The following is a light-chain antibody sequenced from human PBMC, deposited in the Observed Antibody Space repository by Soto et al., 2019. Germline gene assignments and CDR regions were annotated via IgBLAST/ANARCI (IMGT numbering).Light chain of an antibody. CDR1: SSDVGDYNS. CDR2: DVS. V-gene: IGLV2-11*01. J-gene: IGLJ1*01. CDR3: CSYVGGYSYV. Sequence: QSALTQPRSVSGSPGQSVTVSCIGTSSDVGDYNSVSWYQQHPGKAPKLMIYDVSKRPSGVPGRFSGSKSGNTASLTISGLQAEDEADYYCCSYVGGYSYVFGIGTKVTVL.